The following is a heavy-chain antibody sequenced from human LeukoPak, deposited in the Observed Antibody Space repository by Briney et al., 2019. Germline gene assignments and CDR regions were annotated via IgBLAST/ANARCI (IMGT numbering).Heavy chain of an antibody. D-gene: IGHD4-23*01. CDR3: AKSVVTRNFDY. CDR1: GFTFSNFA. J-gene: IGHJ4*02. Sequence: GGSLRLSCAASGFTFSNFAMSWVRQAPGRRLEWVSTISGSTGSTSYADSVKGRFTISRDTSKNTLYLQMNSLRAEDTAVYYCAKSVVTRNFDYWGQGTLVTVSS. CDR2: ISGSTGST. V-gene: IGHV3-23*01.